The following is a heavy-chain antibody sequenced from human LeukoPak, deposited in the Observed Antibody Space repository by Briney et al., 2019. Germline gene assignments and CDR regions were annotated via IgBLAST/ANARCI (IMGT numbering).Heavy chain of an antibody. CDR3: ARSGTYSSSWRNWFDP. V-gene: IGHV1-3*01. CDR2: INAGNGNT. Sequence: ASVKVSCKASGYTFTSYAMHWVRQAPGQRLEWMGWINAGNGNTKYSQKFQGRVTITRDTSASTAYMELSSLRSEDTAVYHCARSGTYSSSWRNWFDPWGQGTLVTVSS. D-gene: IGHD6-13*01. J-gene: IGHJ5*02. CDR1: GYTFTSYA.